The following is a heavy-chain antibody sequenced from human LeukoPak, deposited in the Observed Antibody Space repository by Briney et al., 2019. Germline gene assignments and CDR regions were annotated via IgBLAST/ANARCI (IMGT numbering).Heavy chain of an antibody. Sequence: SETLSLTCTVSGGSISSSSYYWGWIRQPPGKGLEWIGSIYYSGSTYYNPSLKSRVTISVDTSKNQFSLKLSSVTAADTAVYYCARFGVVVAAVDYWGQGTLVTVSS. CDR1: GGSISSSSYY. CDR2: IYYSGST. CDR3: ARFGVVVAAVDY. J-gene: IGHJ4*02. D-gene: IGHD2-15*01. V-gene: IGHV4-39*01.